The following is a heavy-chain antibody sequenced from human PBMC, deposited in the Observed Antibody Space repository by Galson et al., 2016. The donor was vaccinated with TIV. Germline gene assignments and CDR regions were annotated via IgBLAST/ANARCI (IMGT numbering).Heavy chain of an antibody. CDR1: GFTFDDYA. CDR2: VSWNSAYI. CDR3: AKDLKPDASMDYYFYSGMDV. D-gene: IGHD5-18*01. J-gene: IGHJ6*02. Sequence: SLRLSCAASGFTFDDYAMHWVRQAPGKGLEWVEGVSWNSAYIAYADSVKGRFTISRDSASNSLNLQMNSLRAEDTALYYCAKDLKPDASMDYYFYSGMDVWGQGTTVVVSS. V-gene: IGHV3-9*01.